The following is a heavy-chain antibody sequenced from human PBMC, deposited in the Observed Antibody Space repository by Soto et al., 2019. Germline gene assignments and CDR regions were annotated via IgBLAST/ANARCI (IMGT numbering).Heavy chain of an antibody. Sequence: QVQLVQSGAEVKKPGSSVKVSCKASGGTFSSYTTSWVRQAPGQGLEWMGRIIPILGIANYAQKFQGRVTITADKSTSTAYMELSSLRSEDTAVYYCARDHKTGLRSFDYWGQGTLVTVSS. J-gene: IGHJ4*02. V-gene: IGHV1-69*08. CDR3: ARDHKTGLRSFDY. D-gene: IGHD5-12*01. CDR2: IIPILGIA. CDR1: GGTFSSYT.